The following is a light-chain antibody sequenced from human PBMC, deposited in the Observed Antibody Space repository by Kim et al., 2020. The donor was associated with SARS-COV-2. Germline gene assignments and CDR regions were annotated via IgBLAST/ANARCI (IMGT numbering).Light chain of an antibody. J-gene: IGLJ2*01. CDR3: GTWDSSLSAGV. CDR1: SSNIGNNS. CDR2: DNN. Sequence: GQTVTISCSGSSSNIGNNSVSWYQRVPGTAPKLLIYDNNKRPSEIPDRFSGSKFGTSATLGITGLLTGDEADYYCGTWDSSLSAGVFGGGTQLTVL. V-gene: IGLV1-51*01.